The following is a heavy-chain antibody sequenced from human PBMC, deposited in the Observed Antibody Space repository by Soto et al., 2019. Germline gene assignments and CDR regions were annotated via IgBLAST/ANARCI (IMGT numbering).Heavy chain of an antibody. CDR3: ARDVSSKLAAAGWFDP. CDR1: GFTLISYS. CDR2: ISSSSSYI. Sequence: KAWGSLRLSCAASGFTLISYSINCVRHSPLKGLEWVSSISSSSSYIYYADSVKGRFTISRDNAKNSLYLQMNSLRAEDTAVYYCARDVSSKLAAAGWFDPWGQGTLVTVSS. J-gene: IGHJ5*02. V-gene: IGHV3-21*01. D-gene: IGHD6-13*01.